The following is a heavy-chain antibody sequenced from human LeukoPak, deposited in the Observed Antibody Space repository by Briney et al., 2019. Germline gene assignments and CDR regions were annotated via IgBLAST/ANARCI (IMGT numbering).Heavy chain of an antibody. V-gene: IGHV4-30-2*01. CDR2: IYHSGST. CDR1: GGSISSGGYY. D-gene: IGHD3-3*01. J-gene: IGHJ4*02. Sequence: SETLSLTCTVSGGSISSGGYYWSWIRQPPGKGLEWIGYIYHSGSTHYNPSLKSRVTISVDRSKNQFSLKLSSVTAADTAVYYCASRLGVADYWGQGTLVTVSS. CDR3: ASRLGVADY.